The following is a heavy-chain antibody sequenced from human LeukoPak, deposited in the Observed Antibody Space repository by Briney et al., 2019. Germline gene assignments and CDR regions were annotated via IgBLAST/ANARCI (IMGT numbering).Heavy chain of an antibody. V-gene: IGHV3-11*01. D-gene: IGHD5-18*01. CDR1: GFTFSDYY. CDR2: ISSSGSTR. CDR3: ARASKGYSSGYGYYYYYMDV. J-gene: IGHJ6*03. Sequence: GGSLRLSCAASGFTFSDYYMSWVRQAPGKGLEWVSYISSSGSTRYYADSVKGRLTISRDNAKNSLYLQMNSLRAEDTAVYYCARASKGYSSGYGYYYYYMDVWGKGTTVTISS.